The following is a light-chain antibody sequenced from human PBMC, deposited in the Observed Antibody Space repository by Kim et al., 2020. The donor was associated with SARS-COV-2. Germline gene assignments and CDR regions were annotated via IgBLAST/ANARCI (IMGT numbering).Light chain of an antibody. V-gene: IGKV3-11*01. J-gene: IGKJ1*01. CDR3: QQRGSWT. Sequence: LSLSPGERATLSCRASQTVSSCLSWYQQRPGQAPGLLFCSASNRGTGVLARFSGSGSWTDFTLITSSLEPEDFAVYYCQQRGSWTFGQGTKVDIK. CDR1: QTVSSC. CDR2: SAS.